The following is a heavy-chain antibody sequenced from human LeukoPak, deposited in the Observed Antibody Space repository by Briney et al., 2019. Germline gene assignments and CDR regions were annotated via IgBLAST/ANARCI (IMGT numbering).Heavy chain of an antibody. CDR1: GYTFSDFY. D-gene: IGHD3-3*02. V-gene: IGHV1-2*02. J-gene: IGHJ4*02. CDR3: ARVRLADERAWAY. CDR2: VTPKSGDT. Sequence: GASVKVSCKASGYTFSDFYIHWVRQPPGQGLEYVGLVTPKSGDTYSPQSFQGRVTMTRDASISTAYMELSSLRSDDTSVYFCARVRLADERAWAYWGQGTRVSVSS.